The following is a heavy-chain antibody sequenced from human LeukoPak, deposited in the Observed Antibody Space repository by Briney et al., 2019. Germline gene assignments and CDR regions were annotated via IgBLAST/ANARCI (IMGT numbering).Heavy chain of an antibody. CDR1: GFTFSSYA. CDR3: AKDPTNDYGDYGAEPYYFDY. V-gene: IGHV3-23*01. CDR2: ISGSGGST. Sequence: PGGSLRLSCAASGFTFSSYAMSWVRQAPGKGLEWVSAISGSGGSTYYADPVKGRFTISRDNSKNTLYLQMNSLRTEDTAVYYCAKDPTNDYGDYGAEPYYFDYWGQGTLVTVSS. D-gene: IGHD4-17*01. J-gene: IGHJ4*02.